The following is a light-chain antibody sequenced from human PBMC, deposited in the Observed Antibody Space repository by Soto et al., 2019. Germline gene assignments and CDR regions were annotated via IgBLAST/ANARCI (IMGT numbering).Light chain of an antibody. CDR2: EVT. CDR3: CSYAGSSSSI. V-gene: IGLV2-23*02. Sequence: QSVLTQPASVSGSPGQSITISCSGTSSDVGTYNLVSWCQQYPGKAPRLMIYEVTKRPSGVSNRFSGSKSGNTASLTISGLQPEDEADYYSCSYAGSSSSIFGTGTKVTDL. J-gene: IGLJ1*01. CDR1: SSDVGTYNL.